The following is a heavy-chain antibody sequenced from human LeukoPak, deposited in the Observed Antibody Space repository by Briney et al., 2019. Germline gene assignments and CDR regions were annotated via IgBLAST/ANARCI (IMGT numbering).Heavy chain of an antibody. CDR2: IIPIFGTA. Sequence: GASVKVSCKASGYTFTGYYMHWVRQAPGQGLEWMGGIIPIFGTANYAQKFQGRVTITADESTSTAYMELSSLRSEDTAVYYCASITRRADYYYGMDVWGQGTTVTVSS. CDR1: GYTFTGYY. D-gene: IGHD3-10*01. V-gene: IGHV1-69*13. J-gene: IGHJ6*02. CDR3: ASITRRADYYYGMDV.